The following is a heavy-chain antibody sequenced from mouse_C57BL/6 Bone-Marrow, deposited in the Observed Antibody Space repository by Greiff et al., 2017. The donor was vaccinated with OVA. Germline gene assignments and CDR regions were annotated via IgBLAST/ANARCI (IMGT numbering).Heavy chain of an antibody. Sequence: VQLKESGGDLVKPGGSLKLSCAASGFTFSSYGMSWVRQTPDKRLEWVATISSGGSYTYYPDSVKGRFTISRDNAKNTLYLQMSSLKSEDTAMYYCARDGYYEEDYWGQGTSVTVSS. D-gene: IGHD2-3*01. CDR3: ARDGYYEEDY. CDR1: GFTFSSYG. J-gene: IGHJ4*01. V-gene: IGHV5-6*01. CDR2: ISSGGSYT.